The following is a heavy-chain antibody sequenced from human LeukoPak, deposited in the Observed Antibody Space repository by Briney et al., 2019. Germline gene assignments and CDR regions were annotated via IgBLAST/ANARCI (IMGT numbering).Heavy chain of an antibody. Sequence: SETLSLTCTVSGGSISSSSYYWGWIRQPPGKGLEWIGSIYYSGSIYYNPSLKSRVTISVDTSKNQFSLKLSSVTAADTAVYYCASRGYCSSTSCPEGVFDYWGQGTLVTVSS. D-gene: IGHD2-2*01. CDR2: IYYSGSI. CDR3: ASRGYCSSTSCPEGVFDY. V-gene: IGHV4-39*01. J-gene: IGHJ4*02. CDR1: GGSISSSSYY.